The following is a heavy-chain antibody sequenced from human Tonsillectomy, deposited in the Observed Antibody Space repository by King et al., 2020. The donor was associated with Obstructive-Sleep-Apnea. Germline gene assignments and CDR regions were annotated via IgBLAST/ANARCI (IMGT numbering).Heavy chain of an antibody. CDR1: GFRFDDYA. J-gene: IGHJ4*02. CDR3: AKDKVDDSRTFDY. CDR2: ISWCSSSI. Sequence: VQLVESGGGSVQPGRSLRLTCAASGFRFDDYAMHWVRQAPGKGLEWVSGISWCSSSIGYADSVKGRFTIPRDNAKNSLYLQMNSLSPEDTAFYYCAKDKVDDSRTFDYWGQGTLVTVSS. V-gene: IGHV3-9*01. D-gene: IGHD3-22*01.